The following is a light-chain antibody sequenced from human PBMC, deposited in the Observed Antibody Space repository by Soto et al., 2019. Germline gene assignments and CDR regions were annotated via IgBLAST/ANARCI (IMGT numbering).Light chain of an antibody. V-gene: IGKV3-15*01. J-gene: IGKJ1*01. CDR1: QSVSSN. Sequence: EIVMTHSPATLSVSPGERATLSCRASQSVSSNLAWYQQKPGQAHRLLIYGASTRATGIPARFSGSGSGTEFTRTISSLPAEDFGVYYCQQYNNWPPMAFGQGTKVEIK. CDR2: GAS. CDR3: QQYNNWPPMA.